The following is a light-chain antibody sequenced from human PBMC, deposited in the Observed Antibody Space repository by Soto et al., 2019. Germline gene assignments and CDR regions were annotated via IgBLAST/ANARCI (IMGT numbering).Light chain of an antibody. Sequence: DIQMTQSPSTLSASVGDRFTITCRASQNINNWLAWYQQKPGKAPKLLIYKASSLETGVQSRFSVSGSWTDFTLTINSLQPEDLATYYCQHYNNFPYTFGQGTKVEI. V-gene: IGKV1-5*03. CDR1: QNINNW. J-gene: IGKJ2*01. CDR3: QHYNNFPYT. CDR2: KAS.